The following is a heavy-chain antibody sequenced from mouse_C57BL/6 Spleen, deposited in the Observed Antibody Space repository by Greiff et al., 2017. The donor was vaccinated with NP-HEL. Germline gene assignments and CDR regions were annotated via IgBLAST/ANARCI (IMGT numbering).Heavy chain of an antibody. V-gene: IGHV1-62-2*01. J-gene: IGHJ3*01. D-gene: IGHD2-4*01. CDR3: ARHHLYYDYDGRGFAY. CDR2: FYPGSGSI. CDR1: GYTFTEYT. Sequence: QVQLQQSGAELVKPGASVQLSCKASGYTFTEYTIHWVKQRSGQGLEWIGWFYPGSGSIKYNEKFKDKATLTADKSSSTVYMELSRLTSEDSAVYFCARHHLYYDYDGRGFAYWGQGTLVTVSA.